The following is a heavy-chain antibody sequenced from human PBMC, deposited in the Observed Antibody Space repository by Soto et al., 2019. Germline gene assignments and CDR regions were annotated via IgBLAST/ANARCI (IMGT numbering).Heavy chain of an antibody. D-gene: IGHD3-22*01. CDR1: GYTFTGYY. V-gene: IGHV1-2*04. CDR3: AREDYYDSSGSQSFDY. J-gene: IGHJ4*02. CDR2: INPNSGGT. Sequence: ASVKVSCKASGYTFTGYYMHWVRQAPGQGLEWMGWINPNSGGTNYAQKFQGWVTMTRDTSISTAYMELSRLRSDDTAVYHCAREDYYDSSGSQSFDYWGQGTLVTVSS.